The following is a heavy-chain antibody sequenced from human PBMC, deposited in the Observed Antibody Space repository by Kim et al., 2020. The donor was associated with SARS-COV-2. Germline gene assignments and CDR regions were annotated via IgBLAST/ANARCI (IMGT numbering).Heavy chain of an antibody. V-gene: IGHV3-30*04. CDR3: ARELSIGVAGTLGY. CDR1: GFTFSSYA. Sequence: GGSLRLSCAASGFTFSSYAMHWVRQAPGKGLEWVAVISYDGSNKYYADSVKGRFTISRDNSKNTLYLQMNSLRAEDTAVYYCARELSIGVAGTLGYWGQGTLVTVSS. CDR2: ISYDGSNK. D-gene: IGHD6-19*01. J-gene: IGHJ4*02.